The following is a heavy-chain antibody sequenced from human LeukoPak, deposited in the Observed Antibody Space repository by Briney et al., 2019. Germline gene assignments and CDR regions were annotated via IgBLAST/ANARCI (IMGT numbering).Heavy chain of an antibody. V-gene: IGHV3-49*04. D-gene: IGHD3-3*01. CDR1: GFIFGDYA. Sequence: GGSLRLSCTASGFIFGDYAMSWVRQAPGKGLEWVGFIRFKAYGGTAEYAASVKGRFTISRDDSKSIACLQMDSLKIGDTAVYYCTRLNLEGVVYYFDYWGQGTLVTVSS. J-gene: IGHJ4*02. CDR3: TRLNLEGVVYYFDY. CDR2: IRFKAYGGTA.